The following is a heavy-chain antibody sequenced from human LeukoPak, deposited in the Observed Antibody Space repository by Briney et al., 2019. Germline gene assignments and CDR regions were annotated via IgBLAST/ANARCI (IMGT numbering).Heavy chain of an antibody. V-gene: IGHV4-39*02. D-gene: IGHD6-19*01. CDR3: ARDHSGWYSYFDL. Sequence: PSETLSLTCTVSGGSISSSSYYWGWIRQPPGKGLEWIGSIYYSGSTYYNPSLKSRVTISVDTSKNQFSLKLSSVTAADTAVYYCARDHSGWYSYFDLWGRGTLVTVSS. J-gene: IGHJ2*01. CDR2: IYYSGST. CDR1: GGSISSSSYY.